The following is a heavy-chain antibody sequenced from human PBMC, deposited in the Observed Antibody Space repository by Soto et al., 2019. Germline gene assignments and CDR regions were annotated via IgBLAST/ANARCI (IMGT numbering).Heavy chain of an antibody. CDR3: ARIVDDYSNYDYYYMDV. Sequence: SGPTLVKPTQTLTLTCTFSGFSLSTIGMCVSWIRQPPGKALEWLARIDWDDDKYYTTSLKTRLTISKDTSKNQVVLTLTNMDPVDTATYYCARIVDDYSNYDYYYMDVWGKGTTVTVSS. J-gene: IGHJ6*03. CDR2: IDWDDDK. D-gene: IGHD4-4*01. CDR1: GFSLSTIGMC. V-gene: IGHV2-70*11.